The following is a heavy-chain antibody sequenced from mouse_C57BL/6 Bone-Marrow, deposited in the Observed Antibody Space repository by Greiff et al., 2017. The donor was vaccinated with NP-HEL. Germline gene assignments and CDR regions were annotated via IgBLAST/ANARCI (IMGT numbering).Heavy chain of an antibody. J-gene: IGHJ1*03. CDR1: GFTFSSYA. CDR2: ISDGGSYT. V-gene: IGHV5-4*01. D-gene: IGHD2-1*01. Sequence: EVQVVEPGGGLVKPGGSLKLSCAASGFTFSSYAMSWVRQTPEKGLEWVATISDGGSYTYYPDNVKGRFTISRDNAKNNLYLQMSHLKSEDTAMYYCARDLLWLWYFDVWGTGTTVTVSS. CDR3: ARDLLWLWYFDV.